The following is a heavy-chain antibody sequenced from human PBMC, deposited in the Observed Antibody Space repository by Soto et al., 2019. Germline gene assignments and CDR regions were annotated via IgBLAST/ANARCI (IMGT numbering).Heavy chain of an antibody. V-gene: IGHV4-30-4*08. Sequence: SETLSLTCTVSGAALNSGNYYWSCIRQVPGKGLEWIGPIYATGAVDFNPSLRDRITISQDTSERQFSLNLRLVSAADPAVYYCARLRSATKNCKWFDPWGQGTLVTVAS. CDR3: ARLRSATKNCKWFDP. CDR2: IYATGAV. J-gene: IGHJ5*02. D-gene: IGHD2-15*01. CDR1: GAALNSGNYY.